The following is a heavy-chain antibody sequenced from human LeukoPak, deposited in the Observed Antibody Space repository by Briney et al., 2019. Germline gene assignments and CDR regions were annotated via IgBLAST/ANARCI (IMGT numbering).Heavy chain of an antibody. V-gene: IGHV5-51*01. CDR2: VYPGDSDT. D-gene: IGHD6-13*01. J-gene: IGHJ4*02. Sequence: GESLEISCKGSGYSFNTYWIAWVRQMPGKGLEVMGIVYPGDSDTRYSPSFQGHVTISADKSISTAYLQWSSLKASDTAMYYCARQTSPGIAANFDYWGQGTLVTVSS. CDR1: GYSFNTYW. CDR3: ARQTSPGIAANFDY.